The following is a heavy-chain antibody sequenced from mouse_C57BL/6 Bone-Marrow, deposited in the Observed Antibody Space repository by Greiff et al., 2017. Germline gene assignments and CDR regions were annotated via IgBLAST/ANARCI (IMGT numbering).Heavy chain of an antibody. CDR2: IDPSDSYT. J-gene: IGHJ1*03. CDR1: GYTFTSYW. V-gene: IGHV1-69*01. D-gene: IGHD2-4*01. CDR3: ARRIYDYFGSWYFDV. Sequence: QVQLQQPGAELVMPGASVKLSCKASGYTFTSYWMHWVKQRPGQGLEWIGEIDPSDSYTNYNQKFKGKSTLTVDKSSSTAYMQLSSLTSEDSAVYYCARRIYDYFGSWYFDVWGTGTTVTVSS.